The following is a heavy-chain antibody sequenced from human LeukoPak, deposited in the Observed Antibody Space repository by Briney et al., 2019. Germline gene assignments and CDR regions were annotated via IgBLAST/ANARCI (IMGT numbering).Heavy chain of an antibody. CDR3: ARTGDSSGYYVWFDP. J-gene: IGHJ5*02. Sequence: GGSLRLSCAASGFTFSTYSMSWVRQAPGRGLEWVSYISSNGGTTHYADSVKGRFTISRDTGKNSLYLQMNSLRDEDTAVYYCARTGDSSGYYVWFDPWGQGTLVTVSS. CDR1: GFTFSTYS. CDR2: ISSNGGTT. D-gene: IGHD6-19*01. V-gene: IGHV3-48*02.